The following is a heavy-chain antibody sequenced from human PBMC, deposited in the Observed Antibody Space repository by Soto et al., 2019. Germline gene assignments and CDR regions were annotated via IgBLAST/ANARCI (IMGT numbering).Heavy chain of an antibody. CDR3: ARGGVTTVVIPEYYYFGLDV. J-gene: IGHJ6*02. V-gene: IGHV4-59*01. CDR1: CGSISSYY. D-gene: IGHD4-17*01. CDR2: VESSGST. Sequence: SETLSLTCTVSCGSISSYYWTWVRQPPGKGLEGIGYVESSGSTSYNPSLMSRVTISVDTSKNQFSLKLTSVTAADTAVYYCARGGVTTVVIPEYYYFGLDVWGQGTTVTVSS.